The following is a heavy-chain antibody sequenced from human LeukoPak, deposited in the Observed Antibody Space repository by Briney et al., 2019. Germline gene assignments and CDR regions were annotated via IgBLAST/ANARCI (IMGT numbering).Heavy chain of an antibody. CDR2: IWYDGGNK. CDR3: ARGRPHGNDY. J-gene: IGHJ4*02. CDR1: GYSLSNYG. Sequence: PGGSLRLSCAASGYSLSNYGMHWVRQAPGKGLEWVAVIWYDGGNKYYGDSVKGRFTISRDTSKNTMYLQMNSLRAEDTAVYYCARGRPHGNDYWGQGTLVTVSS. V-gene: IGHV3-33*01. D-gene: IGHD4-23*01.